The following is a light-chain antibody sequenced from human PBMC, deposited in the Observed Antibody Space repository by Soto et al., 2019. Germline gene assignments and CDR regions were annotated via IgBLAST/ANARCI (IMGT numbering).Light chain of an antibody. J-gene: IGLJ1*01. CDR3: SSYTSSSTYV. Sequence: QSVLTQPASVSGSPGQSITISCTGTSSDVGGYNYLSWYQQHPGKAPKLMIYDVSNRPSGVSNRFSGSKSGNTASLTISGLQAEDEADYYRSSYTSSSTYVFGTGPKVTVL. CDR1: SSDVGGYNY. V-gene: IGLV2-14*01. CDR2: DVS.